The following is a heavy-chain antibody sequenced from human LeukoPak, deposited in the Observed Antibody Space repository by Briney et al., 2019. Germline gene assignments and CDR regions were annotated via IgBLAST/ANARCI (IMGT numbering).Heavy chain of an antibody. CDR3: AAEMITKTGIFFDF. V-gene: IGHV1-69*05. Sequence: SVKVSCKASGGTFSTYGVNWVRQAPGQGLEWMGGIIPIFGAANYAQKFQGRVTLTTDESTNTAYMELSSLRSEDTAVFYCAAEMITKTGIFFDFWGQGTLVTVSS. CDR1: GGTFSTYG. D-gene: IGHD5-24*01. J-gene: IGHJ4*02. CDR2: IIPIFGAA.